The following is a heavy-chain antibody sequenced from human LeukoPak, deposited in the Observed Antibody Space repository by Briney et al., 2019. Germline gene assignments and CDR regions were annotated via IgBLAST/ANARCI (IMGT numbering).Heavy chain of an antibody. CDR3: VRGGSYGSFDF. J-gene: IGHJ4*01. CDR1: RFTLSRYW. Sequence: GGSLRLSSGPSRFTLSRYWMSSLRQAPGKGLEWVANIKQDGNEKCYVDSVKGRFTIYRDNAKNSLYLQMDSLRVDDMAMYYFVRGGSYGSFDFWGHETLITVSS. D-gene: IGHD3-10*01. CDR2: IKQDGNEK. V-gene: IGHV3-7*01.